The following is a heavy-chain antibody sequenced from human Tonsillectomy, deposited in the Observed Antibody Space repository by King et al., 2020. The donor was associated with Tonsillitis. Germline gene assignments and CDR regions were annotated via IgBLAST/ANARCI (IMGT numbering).Heavy chain of an antibody. CDR2: HGGSGGST. J-gene: IGHJ5*02. V-gene: IGHV3-23*04. D-gene: IGHD1-26*01. CDR1: GFSFSRYA. Sequence: VQLVESGGGLVQPGGSLRISCAASGFSFSRYAMSWVRQAPGKGLEWVSAHGGSGGSTCYADSVKGRITISKDNSKNTLYLQMNSLRAEDTAVYYCAKWERWFDPWGKGTLVTVSS. CDR3: AKWERWFDP.